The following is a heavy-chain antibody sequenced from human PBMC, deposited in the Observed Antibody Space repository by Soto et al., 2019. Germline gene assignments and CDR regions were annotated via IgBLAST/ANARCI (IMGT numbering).Heavy chain of an antibody. CDR1: GFTFGGYW. V-gene: IGHV3-7*01. Sequence: GGSLRLSCAASGFTFGGYWMNWVRQAPGKGLEWVANIRQDGGEKYYVDSVKGRFTISRDNAKNSLYLQMNSLRAEDTAVYYCAKYHYGSGSYYKWAFDIWGQGTMVTVSS. CDR3: AKYHYGSGSYYKWAFDI. CDR2: IRQDGGEK. D-gene: IGHD3-10*01. J-gene: IGHJ3*02.